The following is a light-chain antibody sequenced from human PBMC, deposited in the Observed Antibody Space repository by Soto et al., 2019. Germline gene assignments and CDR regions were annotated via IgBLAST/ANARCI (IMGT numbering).Light chain of an antibody. CDR1: TSNIGSNY. CDR2: RNN. CDR3: ATGDDSLNGFYV. V-gene: IGLV1-47*01. J-gene: IGLJ1*01. Sequence: QSVLTQPPSVSGAPGQRVTMSCTGSTSNIGSNYVYWYQQLPGTAPKLLIYRNNQRPSGVPDRFSGSKSGTSASLAISGIRSDDEADYFCATGDDSLNGFYVFGKGTKVTVL.